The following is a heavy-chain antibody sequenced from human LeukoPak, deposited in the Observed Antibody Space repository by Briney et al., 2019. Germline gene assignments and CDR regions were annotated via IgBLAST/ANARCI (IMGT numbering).Heavy chain of an antibody. D-gene: IGHD3-10*01. Sequence: SQTLSLTCAISGVSVFSNRAAWNWIRQSPSRGLEWLGRTYYRSKWYNDYAVSVKSRITINPDTSKNQFSLQLNSVTPEDTAVYYCAGRVRTPNWFDPWGQGTLVTVSS. J-gene: IGHJ5*02. CDR2: TYYRSKWYN. CDR3: AGRVRTPNWFDP. V-gene: IGHV6-1*01. CDR1: GVSVFSNRAA.